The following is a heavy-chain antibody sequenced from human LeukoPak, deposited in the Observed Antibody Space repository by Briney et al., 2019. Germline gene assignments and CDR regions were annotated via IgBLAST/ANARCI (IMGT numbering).Heavy chain of an antibody. CDR1: GGTFSSYA. CDR3: ARGRRNLIQFDY. D-gene: IGHD1-14*01. Sequence: SVKVSCKASGGTFSSYAISWVRQAPGQGLEWMGRIIPILGIANYAQKFQGRVTITADKSTSTAYMELSSLRSEDTAVYYCARGRRNLIQFDYWGQGTLVTVSS. V-gene: IGHV1-69*04. J-gene: IGHJ4*02. CDR2: IIPILGIA.